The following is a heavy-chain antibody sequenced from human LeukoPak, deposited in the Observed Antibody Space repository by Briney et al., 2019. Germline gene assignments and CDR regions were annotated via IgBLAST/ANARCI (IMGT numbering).Heavy chain of an antibody. D-gene: IGHD3-16*02. Sequence: GGSLRLSCAASGFTFSSYEMNWVRQAPGKGLEWVSYISSSGSIIYYADSVKGRFTISRDNAKNSLYLQMNSLRAEDTAVYYCARARGLRLGELSSWGQGTLVTVSS. V-gene: IGHV3-48*03. CDR3: ARARGLRLGELSS. CDR2: ISSSGSII. CDR1: GFTFSSYE. J-gene: IGHJ4*02.